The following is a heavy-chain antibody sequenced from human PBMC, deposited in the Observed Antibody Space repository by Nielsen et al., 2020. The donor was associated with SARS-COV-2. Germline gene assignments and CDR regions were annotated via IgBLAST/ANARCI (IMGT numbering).Heavy chain of an antibody. Sequence: WVRQAPGQGLEWMGGIIPIFGTANYAQKFQGRVTITADKSTSTAYMELSSLRSEDTAVYYCAAFLGTTVTTDSHYFDYWGQGTLVTVSS. V-gene: IGHV1-69*06. J-gene: IGHJ4*02. CDR3: AAFLGTTVTTDSHYFDY. CDR2: IIPIFGTA. D-gene: IGHD4-17*01.